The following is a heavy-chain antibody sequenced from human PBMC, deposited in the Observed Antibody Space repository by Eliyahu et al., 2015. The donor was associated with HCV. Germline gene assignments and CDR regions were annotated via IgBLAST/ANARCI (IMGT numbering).Heavy chain of an antibody. D-gene: IGHD3-10*01. V-gene: IGHV4-31*03. CDR1: GDSISSGXVY. CDR2: VYSRGTP. Sequence: QVQLQESGPGLVKPSQTLSLRCSVSGDSISSGXVYWSWIRQQPGEGLEWIASVYSRGTPYFKPSLKSRLTISLDTPKNQVTLNMSAVTAADTGVFYCVRSHGLGDDYPPGSFDLWGQGTLVTVSS. CDR3: VRSHGLGDDYPPGSFDL. J-gene: IGHJ3*01.